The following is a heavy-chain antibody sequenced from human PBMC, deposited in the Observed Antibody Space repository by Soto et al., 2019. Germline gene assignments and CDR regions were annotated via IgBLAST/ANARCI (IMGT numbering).Heavy chain of an antibody. D-gene: IGHD3-3*01. CDR3: AKDMATIFGGVN. CDR2: ISGSGRST. Sequence: EVQLLESGGGLVQPGGSLRLSCAASGFTFSSYAMSWVRQAPGKGLEWVSGISGSGRSTYYADSVKGRFTISRDNSKNTWYQEMNSLRGEDTAVYYCAKDMATIFGGVNSGQGTLVTVSS. J-gene: IGHJ4*02. CDR1: GFTFSSYA. V-gene: IGHV3-23*01.